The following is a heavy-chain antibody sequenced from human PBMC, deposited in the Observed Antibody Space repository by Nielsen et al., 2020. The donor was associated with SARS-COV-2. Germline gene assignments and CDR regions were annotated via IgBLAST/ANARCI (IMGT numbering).Heavy chain of an antibody. Sequence: SETLSLTCTVSGGSISSYYWSWIRQPPGKGLEWIGYIYYSGSTNYNPSLKSRVTISVDTSKNQFSLKLSSVTAADTAVYYCASYYSGSYYWYFDLWGRGTLVTVSS. CDR2: IYYSGST. D-gene: IGHD1-26*01. CDR1: GGSISSYY. J-gene: IGHJ2*01. CDR3: ASYYSGSYYWYFDL. V-gene: IGHV4-59*01.